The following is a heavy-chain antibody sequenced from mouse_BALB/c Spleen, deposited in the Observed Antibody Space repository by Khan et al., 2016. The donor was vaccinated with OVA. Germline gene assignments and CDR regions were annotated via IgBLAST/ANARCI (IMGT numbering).Heavy chain of an antibody. Sequence: EVQLQESGPGLVKPSQSLSLTCTVTGYSITSDYAWTWIRQFPGNKLEWMGYISYSGSTSYNPSLKSRISITRDTSKNQFFLQLNSVTTEDTATYYCARFQYGNFYAMDYWGQGTSVTVAS. J-gene: IGHJ4*01. CDR1: GYSITSDYA. CDR3: ARFQYGNFYAMDY. V-gene: IGHV3-2*02. D-gene: IGHD2-10*02. CDR2: ISYSGST.